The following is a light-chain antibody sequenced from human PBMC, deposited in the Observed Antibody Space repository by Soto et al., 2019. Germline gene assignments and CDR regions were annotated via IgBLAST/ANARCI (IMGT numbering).Light chain of an antibody. V-gene: IGLV2-11*01. CDR1: SSDVGGYNH. CDR3: TSDAGRYPVV. Sequence: QSALTQPRSVSGSPGQSVTISCTGTSSDVGGYNHVSWYQQHPGKAPKLMIYDVSQRPSGVPDRFSGAKSGNTASLTISGLQAEDEADDYSTSDAGRYPVVFGGGTKLTVL. J-gene: IGLJ2*01. CDR2: DVS.